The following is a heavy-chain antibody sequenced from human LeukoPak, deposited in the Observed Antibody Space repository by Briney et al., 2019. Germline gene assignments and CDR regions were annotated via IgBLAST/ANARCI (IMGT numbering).Heavy chain of an antibody. CDR1: GGSVSSSSYY. V-gene: IGHV4-39*07. Sequence: SETLSLTCTVSGGSVSSSSYYWGWIRQPPGKGLEWIGSIYYSGSTYYNPSLKSRVAISVDSSKNQFSLTLSSVTAADTAVYYCAGNRDAYILNAFDIWGQGTMVTVSS. CDR3: AGNRDAYILNAFDI. CDR2: IYYSGST. D-gene: IGHD5-24*01. J-gene: IGHJ3*02.